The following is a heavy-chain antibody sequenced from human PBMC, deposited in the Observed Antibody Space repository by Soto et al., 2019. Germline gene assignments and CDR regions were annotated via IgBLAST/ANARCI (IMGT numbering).Heavy chain of an antibody. J-gene: IGHJ4*02. D-gene: IGHD3-22*01. CDR2: IWDDGSNK. V-gene: IGHV3-33*01. CDR1: GFTFSSYG. CDR3: ARDYYDSSGYLDY. Sequence: QVQLVESGGGVVQPGRSLRLSCAASGFTFSSYGMHWVRQAPGKGREWVAVIWDDGSNKYYADSVKGRFTISRDNSKNTLYLQMNSLRAEDTAVYYCARDYYDSSGYLDYWGQGTLVTVSS.